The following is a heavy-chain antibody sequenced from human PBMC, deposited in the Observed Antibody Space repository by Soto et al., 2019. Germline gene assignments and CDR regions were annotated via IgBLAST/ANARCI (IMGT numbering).Heavy chain of an antibody. Sequence: AETYKVSYTGSGGTISSYHRSWIQQPLGKGLEWIGYIYCSGSTNYNPSLKSRVTISVDTSKNQFSLKLSSVTAADTAVYYCARKSPAAMGPKYNWFDPWGQGTLVT. D-gene: IGHD2-2*01. CDR3: ARKSPAAMGPKYNWFDP. V-gene: IGHV4-59*08. J-gene: IGHJ5*02. CDR1: GGTISSYH. CDR2: IYCSGST.